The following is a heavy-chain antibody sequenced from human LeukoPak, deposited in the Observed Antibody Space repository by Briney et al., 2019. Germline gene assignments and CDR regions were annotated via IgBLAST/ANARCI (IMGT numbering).Heavy chain of an antibody. CDR1: QFTYRIYA. CDR2: ISYDETNT. CDR3: ARVNVRYSSGWRHPGAFDY. J-gene: IGHJ4*02. V-gene: IGHV3-30*04. D-gene: IGHD6-19*01. Sequence: GGSLRLSCGASQFTYRIYAMSWVRQAPGKGLEWVASISYDETNTFYADSVKGRFTISRDNSNDTLYLQMNSLRGEDMAVYYCARVNVRYSSGWRHPGAFDYWGQGTLVTVSS.